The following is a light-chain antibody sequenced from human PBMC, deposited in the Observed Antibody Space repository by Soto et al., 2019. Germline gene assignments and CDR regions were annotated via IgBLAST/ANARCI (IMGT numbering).Light chain of an antibody. V-gene: IGKV3-15*01. J-gene: IGKJ1*01. Sequence: EIVMTQSPATLSVSPGERATLSCRASQSVSSNLAWYQQKPGQAPRLLIYGASTRATGVPVRFSGSGSGTEFILTNSSLQSEDFAVYYCQHYNNWPPWTFGQGTKVEIK. CDR1: QSVSSN. CDR3: QHYNNWPPWT. CDR2: GAS.